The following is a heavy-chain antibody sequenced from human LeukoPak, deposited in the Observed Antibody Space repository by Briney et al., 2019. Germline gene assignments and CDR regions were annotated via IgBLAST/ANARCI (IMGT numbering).Heavy chain of an antibody. CDR2: IYHSGST. CDR1: GGSISSSNW. V-gene: IGHV4-4*02. D-gene: IGHD5-12*01. CDR3: ARDQFHSGYDHDAFDI. J-gene: IGHJ3*02. Sequence: PSGTLSLTCAVSGGSISSSNWWSWVRQPPGKGLAWIGEIYHSGSTNYNPSLKSRVTISVDKSKNQFSLKLSSVTAADTAVYYCARDQFHSGYDHDAFDIWGQGTMVTVSS.